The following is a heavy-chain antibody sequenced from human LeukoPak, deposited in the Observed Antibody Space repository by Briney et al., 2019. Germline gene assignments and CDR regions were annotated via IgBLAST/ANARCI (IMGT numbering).Heavy chain of an antibody. Sequence: PGRSLRLSCAASGFTFSDYGMHWVRQAPGKGLEWVAVISYDGSNKYYADSVKGRFTISRDNAKKALYLQMNSLRAEDTPLYYCAVGTAGAFDMWGQGTMVTVSS. V-gene: IGHV3-30*03. J-gene: IGHJ3*02. CDR2: ISYDGSNK. CDR3: AVGTAGAFDM. CDR1: GFTFSDYG. D-gene: IGHD1-1*01.